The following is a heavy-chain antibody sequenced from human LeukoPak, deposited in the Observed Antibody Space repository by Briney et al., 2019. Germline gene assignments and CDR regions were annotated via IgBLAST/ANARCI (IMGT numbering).Heavy chain of an antibody. CDR2: MQTSGRI. CDR3: VRGHSDSWSVFDY. V-gene: IGHV4-4*07. Sequence: PSETLSLTCTVSGGSITSYHWSWVRQPAGKGLEWIGRMQTSGRIDYNLSLKSRLTMSVDRSKNQLSLKLTSVSAADTAVYYCVRGHSDSWSVFDYWGQGTLVTISS. J-gene: IGHJ4*02. D-gene: IGHD6-13*01. CDR1: GGSITSYH.